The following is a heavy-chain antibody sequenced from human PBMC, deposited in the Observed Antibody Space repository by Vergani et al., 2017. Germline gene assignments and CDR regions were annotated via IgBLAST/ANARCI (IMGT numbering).Heavy chain of an antibody. J-gene: IGHJ6*02. CDR3: ARDTLYSTTWPFLRLDMDV. V-gene: IGHV4-61*02. D-gene: IGHD6-13*01. Sequence: QVQLQESGPGLVRPSQTLSLPCTVSGGSISSGSYYWIWFRQPAGKGLEWIGRFYTGGGTSYNPSLKSRGTISVDTSKNQFSLQLSSVTAADTAVYYCARDTLYSTTWPFLRLDMDVLGQGTTVTVSS. CDR2: FYTGGGT. CDR1: GGSISSGSYY.